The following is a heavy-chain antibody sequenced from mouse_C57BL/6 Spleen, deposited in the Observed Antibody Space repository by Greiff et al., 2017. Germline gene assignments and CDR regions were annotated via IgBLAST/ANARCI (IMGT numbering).Heavy chain of an antibody. CDR3: ARSLANWFHYFGY. D-gene: IGHD4-1*01. CDR1: GYTFTSYW. Sequence: QVQLQQPGAELVKPGASVKMSCKASGYTFTSYWITWVKQRPGQGLEWIGDIYPGSGSTNYNEKFKSKATLTVDTSSSTAYMQLSSLTCEDSAVYYGARSLANWFHYFGYWGQGTTLTVSS. CDR2: IYPGSGST. J-gene: IGHJ2*01. V-gene: IGHV1-55*01.